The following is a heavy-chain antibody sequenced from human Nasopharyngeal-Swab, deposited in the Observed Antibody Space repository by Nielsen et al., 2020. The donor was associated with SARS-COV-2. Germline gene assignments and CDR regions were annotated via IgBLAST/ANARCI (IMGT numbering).Heavy chain of an antibody. V-gene: IGHV1-3*01. D-gene: IGHD6-6*01. CDR1: GYTFTSYA. J-gene: IGHJ4*02. CDR2: INAGNGNT. CDR3: ARDFLVGKGQLGDY. Sequence: ASVKVSCKASGYTFTSYAMHWVRQAPGQRLEWMGWINAGNGNTKYSQKFQGRVTITRDTSASKAYMELSSLRSEDTAVYYCARDFLVGKGQLGDYWGQGTLVTVSS.